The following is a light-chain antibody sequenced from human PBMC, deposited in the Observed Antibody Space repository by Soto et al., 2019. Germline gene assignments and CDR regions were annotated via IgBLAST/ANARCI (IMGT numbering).Light chain of an antibody. V-gene: IGLV2-14*03. CDR1: SSDVGGYSY. CDR2: DVS. CDR3: GSYTSSSTWV. J-gene: IGLJ3*02. Sequence: QSVLTQPASVSGSPGQSTTISCTGTSSDVGGYSYVSWYQQHPGKAPKLMIYDVSNRPSGVSNRFSGSKSGNTASLTISGLQAEDEADYYCGSYTSSSTWVFGGGTKLTVL.